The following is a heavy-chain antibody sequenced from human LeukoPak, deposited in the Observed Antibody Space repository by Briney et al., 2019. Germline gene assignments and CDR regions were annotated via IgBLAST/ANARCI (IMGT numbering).Heavy chain of an antibody. Sequence: SETLSLTCAVYGGSFSGYYWSWIRQPPGKGLEWIGEINHSGSTNYNPSLKSRVTISVDTSKNQFSLKLSSVTAADTAVYYCARGPQSYGFAFDIWGQGTMVTVTS. V-gene: IGHV4-34*01. CDR3: ARGPQSYGFAFDI. J-gene: IGHJ3*02. D-gene: IGHD5-18*01. CDR2: INHSGST. CDR1: GGSFSGYY.